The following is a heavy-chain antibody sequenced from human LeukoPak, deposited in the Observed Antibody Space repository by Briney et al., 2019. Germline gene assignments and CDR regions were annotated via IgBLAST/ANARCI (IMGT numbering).Heavy chain of an antibody. CDR3: ARAGVISPLDRYYYYYMDV. CDR2: IIPIFGTA. J-gene: IGHJ6*03. Sequence: SVKVSCKASGGTFSSYAISWARQAPGQGLEWMGGIIPIFGTANYAQKFQGRVTITTDESTSTAYMELSSLRSEDTAVYYCARAGVISPLDRYYYYYMDVWGKGTTVTVSS. CDR1: GGTFSSYA. D-gene: IGHD3-16*02. V-gene: IGHV1-69*05.